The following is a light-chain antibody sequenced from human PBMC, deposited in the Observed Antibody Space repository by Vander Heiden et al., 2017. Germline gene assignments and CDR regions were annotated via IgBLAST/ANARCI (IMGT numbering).Light chain of an antibody. V-gene: IGLV6-57*01. CDR2: EDN. CDR1: SGSIASNY. CDR3: QSYDSSNRV. Sequence: NFMLTQPHSVSESPGTTVTISCTRSSGSIASNYVQWYQQRPGSSPTTVIYEDNQRPSWVPDRFSGSIDSSSNSASLTISGLKTEDEADYYCQSYDSSNRVFGGGTKLTVL. J-gene: IGLJ3*02.